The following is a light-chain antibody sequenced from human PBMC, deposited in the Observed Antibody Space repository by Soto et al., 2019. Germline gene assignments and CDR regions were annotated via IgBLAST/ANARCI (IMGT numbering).Light chain of an antibody. J-gene: IGKJ1*01. V-gene: IGKV1-39*01. CDR3: QQYHGYSLT. CDR1: QSISSY. CDR2: AAS. Sequence: DIQMTQSPSSLSASVGDRVTITCRASQSISSYLNWYQQKPGKAPKVLIYAASSLQSGVPSRFSGSGSGTEFILTISGLQPDDFATYYCQQYHGYSLTFGQGTKVEI.